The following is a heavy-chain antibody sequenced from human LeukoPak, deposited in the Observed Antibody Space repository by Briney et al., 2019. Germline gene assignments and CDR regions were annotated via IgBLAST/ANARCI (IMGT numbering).Heavy chain of an antibody. D-gene: IGHD5-24*01. V-gene: IGHV4-59*01. CDR3: AREMATISFHFDY. CDR1: GGSISSYY. J-gene: IGHJ4*02. CDR2: IYYSGST. Sequence: SETLSLTCTVSGGSISSYYWSWIRQPPGKGLEWIGYIYYSGSTSYNPSLKSRVTISVDTSKNQFSLKLSSVTAADTAVYYCAREMATISFHFDYWGQGTLVTVSS.